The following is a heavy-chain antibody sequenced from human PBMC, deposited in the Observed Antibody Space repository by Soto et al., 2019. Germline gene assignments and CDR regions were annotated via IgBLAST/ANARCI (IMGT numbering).Heavy chain of an antibody. V-gene: IGHV1-46*03. CDR1: GYTFTSYY. Sequence: QVQLVQSGAEVKKPGASVKVSCKASGYTFTSYYMHWVRQAPGQGLEWMGIINPSGGSTRYAQKFEGRVTMTRDTSTSTVYLELSSLRSEDTAVYYCARDWGTEQQLVGWFDPWGQGTLVTVSS. D-gene: IGHD6-13*01. CDR2: INPSGGST. J-gene: IGHJ5*02. CDR3: ARDWGTEQQLVGWFDP.